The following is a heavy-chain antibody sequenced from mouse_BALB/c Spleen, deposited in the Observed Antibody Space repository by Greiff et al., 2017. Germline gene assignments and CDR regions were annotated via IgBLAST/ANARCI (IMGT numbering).Heavy chain of an antibody. CDR2: ISSGSSTI. V-gene: IGHV5-17*02. J-gene: IGHJ3*01. CDR1: GFTFSSFG. Sequence: EVQGVESGGGLVQPGGSRKLSCAASGFTFSSFGMHWVRQAPEKGLEWVAYISSGSSTIYYADTVKGRFTISRDNPKNTLFLQMTSLRSEDTAMYYCARGWKNGYDVFAYWGQGTLVTVSA. CDR3: ARGWKNGYDVFAY. D-gene: IGHD2-2*01.